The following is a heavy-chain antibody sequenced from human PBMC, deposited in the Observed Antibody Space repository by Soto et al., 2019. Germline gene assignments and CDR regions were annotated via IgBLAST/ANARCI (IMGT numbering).Heavy chain of an antibody. Sequence: ASVKVSCKASGDTFTRYDMNWVGQATGQGVEGMGWMNANTGKTRYAQNPQRRVPMTTDTSTSTAYMELSSLRSDDTAVYYCASFSSKSDSYCSRTSCYPHYYYYGLDIWGQGTTVLVSS. CDR2: MNANTGKT. D-gene: IGHD2-2*01. CDR3: ASFSSKSDSYCSRTSCYPHYYYYGLDI. CDR1: GDTFTRYD. J-gene: IGHJ6*02. V-gene: IGHV1-8*01.